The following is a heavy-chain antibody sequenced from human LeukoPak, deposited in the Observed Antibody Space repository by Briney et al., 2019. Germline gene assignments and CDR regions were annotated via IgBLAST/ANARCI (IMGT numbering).Heavy chain of an antibody. D-gene: IGHD1-26*01. J-gene: IGHJ6*02. CDR2: ISYDGSNK. Sequence: GVSLRLSCAASGFTFSSYAMSWVRQAPGKGLEWVAVISYDGSNKYYADSVKGRFTISRDNSENTLYLQMNSLRAEDTAVYYCAKDRVGATHYYYYGMDVWGQGTTVTVSS. CDR1: GFTFSSYA. V-gene: IGHV3-30*18. CDR3: AKDRVGATHYYYYGMDV.